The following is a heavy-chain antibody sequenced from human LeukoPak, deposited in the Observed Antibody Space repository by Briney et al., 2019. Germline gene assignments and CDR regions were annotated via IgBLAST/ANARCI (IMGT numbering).Heavy chain of an antibody. Sequence: GGSLRLSCAASGFTVSSSYMNWVRQAPGKGLEWVSAIGGGGDRTYYADSAKGRFTISRDNSKNTLYLQMNSLRAEDTAVYYCAKKKGGPIVVAGYFDFWGQGALVTVSS. CDR1: GFTVSSSY. V-gene: IGHV3-23*01. CDR2: IGGGGDRT. CDR3: AKKKGGPIVVAGYFDF. D-gene: IGHD6-19*01. J-gene: IGHJ4*02.